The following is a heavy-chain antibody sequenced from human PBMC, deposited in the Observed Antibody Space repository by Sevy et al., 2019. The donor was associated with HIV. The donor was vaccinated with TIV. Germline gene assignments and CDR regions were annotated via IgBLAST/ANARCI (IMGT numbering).Heavy chain of an antibody. V-gene: IGHV3-74*01. CDR3: ARAYAHYGDSIGFYYGMDV. J-gene: IGHJ6*02. CDR2: INGDGGSA. CDR1: GFTFSSYW. Sequence: GGSQRLSCAASGFTFSSYWMHWVRQAPGKGLLWVSLINGDGGSANYADSVKGRFIISRDNAKNTLYLQMNSLRAEDTAMYYCARAYAHYGDSIGFYYGMDVWGQGITVTVSS. D-gene: IGHD4-17*01.